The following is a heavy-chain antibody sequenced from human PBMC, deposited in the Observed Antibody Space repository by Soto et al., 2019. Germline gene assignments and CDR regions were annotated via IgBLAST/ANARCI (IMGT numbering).Heavy chain of an antibody. Sequence: SLTCAVSGGSISSSNSLRWVRQPPGKRLEGMGEIYHSGSTNYNPSLKSRVTISVDKSKNEFSLRLRSMTDADTAVYYCARDSTVIGCFGPWGQGTLV. J-gene: IGHJ5*02. CDR3: ARDSTVIGCFGP. CDR1: GGSISSSNS. V-gene: IGHV4-4*02. CDR2: IYHSGST. D-gene: IGHD2-2*01.